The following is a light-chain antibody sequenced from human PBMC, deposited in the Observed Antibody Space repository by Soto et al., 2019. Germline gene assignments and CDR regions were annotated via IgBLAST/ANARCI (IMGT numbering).Light chain of an antibody. V-gene: IGLV2-14*03. Sequence: QSALTQPASVSGSPGQSITISCTGTSSDIGAYNFVSWYQQHPGKAPKLMLYDVNLRPSGVSNRFSGSKSGNTASLTISGLQAEDEADDYCTSWTTSTTMIFGGGTKLTVL. CDR2: DVN. CDR1: SSDIGAYNF. J-gene: IGLJ2*01. CDR3: TSWTTSTTMI.